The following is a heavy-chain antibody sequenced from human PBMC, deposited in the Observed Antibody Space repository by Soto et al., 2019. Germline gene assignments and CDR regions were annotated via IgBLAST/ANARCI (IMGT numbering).Heavy chain of an antibody. Sequence: QVQLVESGGGVVQPGRSLRLSCAASGFTFSSYAMHWVRQAPGKGLEWGAVISYDGSNKYYADSVTGRFTISRDNSKNTMYLQMNGLRAADTAVYYCARPLWRDDYNWGYFDLWGRGTLGTVSS. CDR3: ARPLWRDDYNWGYFDL. V-gene: IGHV3-30-3*01. D-gene: IGHD4-4*01. CDR1: GFTFSSYA. CDR2: ISYDGSNK. J-gene: IGHJ2*01.